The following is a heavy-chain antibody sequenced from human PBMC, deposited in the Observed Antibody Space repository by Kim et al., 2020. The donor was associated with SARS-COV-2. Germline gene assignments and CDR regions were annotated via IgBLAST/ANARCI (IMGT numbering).Heavy chain of an antibody. V-gene: IGHV1-2*02. CDR1: GYTFTGYY. CDR2: INPNSVFT. D-gene: IGHD2-2*01. Sequence: ASVKVSCKPSGYTFTGYYLHWVRQAPGQGLAWMGWINPNSVFTNYAQKFQGRVTMTRDTSISTDYMELSRLRSDDTAVYFCAREWSSACSGSSCYYFDSMDVWGQGTTVTVSS. CDR3: AREWSSACSGSSCYYFDSMDV. J-gene: IGHJ6*02.